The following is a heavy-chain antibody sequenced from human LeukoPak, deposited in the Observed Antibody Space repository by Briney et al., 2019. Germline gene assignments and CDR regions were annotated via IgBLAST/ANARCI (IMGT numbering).Heavy chain of an antibody. J-gene: IGHJ4*02. Sequence: GASVKVSCKVSGYTLTELSMHWVRQAPGKGLEWMGGFDPEDGETIYAQKFQVRVTMTEDTSTDKAYMELSSLRSEDTAVYYCATGLSYYDFWSGRIYWGQGTLVTVSS. CDR1: GYTLTELS. D-gene: IGHD3-3*01. V-gene: IGHV1-24*01. CDR3: ATGLSYYDFWSGRIY. CDR2: FDPEDGET.